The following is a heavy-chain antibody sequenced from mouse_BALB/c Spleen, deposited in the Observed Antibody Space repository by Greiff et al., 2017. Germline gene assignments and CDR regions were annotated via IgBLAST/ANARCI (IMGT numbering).Heavy chain of an antibody. CDR1: GFTFSSYA. D-gene: IGHD1-2*01. J-gene: IGHJ3*01. CDR2: ISSGGST. V-gene: IGHV5-6-5*01. Sequence: EVKLVESGGGLVKPGGSLKLSCAASGFTFSSYAMSWVRQTPEKRLEWVASISSGGSTYYPDSVKGRFTISRDNARNILYLQMSSLRSEDTAMYYCAREDYYGAWFAYWGQGTLVTVSA. CDR3: AREDYYGAWFAY.